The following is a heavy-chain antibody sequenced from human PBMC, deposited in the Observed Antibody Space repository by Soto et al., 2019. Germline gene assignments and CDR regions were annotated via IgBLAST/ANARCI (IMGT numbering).Heavy chain of an antibody. CDR3: WRTPDVLTGYYDAFYI. J-gene: IGHJ3*02. CDR1: GGSVSNNTYY. V-gene: IGHV4-39*01. D-gene: IGHD3-9*01. CDR2: IYSSGST. Sequence: QLQLEESGPGLVKPSETLSLTCTVSGGSVSNNTYYWGWIRQPPGQGLEWIGSIYSSGSTNYHPSLKRRVLISVDTSYNAFALKLTSVTAADPAVYYCWRTPDVLTGYYDAFYIWGQGTAVTVSS.